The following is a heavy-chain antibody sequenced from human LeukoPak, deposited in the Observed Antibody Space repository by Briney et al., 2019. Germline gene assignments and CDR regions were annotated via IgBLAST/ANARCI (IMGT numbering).Heavy chain of an antibody. V-gene: IGHV4-34*01. CDR2: INHSGST. CDR3: AREDGYNFVPYYYYYMDV. D-gene: IGHD5-24*01. CDR1: GGSFSGYY. Sequence: SETLSLTCAVYGGSFSGYYWSWIRQPPGKGLEWIGEINHSGSTNYNPSLKSRVTISVDTSKNQFSLKLSSVTAADTAVYYCAREDGYNFVPYYYYYMDVWGKGTTVTISS. J-gene: IGHJ6*03.